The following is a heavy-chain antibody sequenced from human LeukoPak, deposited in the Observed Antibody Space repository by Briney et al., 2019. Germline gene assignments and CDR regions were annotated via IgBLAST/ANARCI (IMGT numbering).Heavy chain of an antibody. Sequence: GGSLRFSCAASGFTFDDYAMHWVRQAPGKGLEWVSGISWNSGSIGYADSVKGRFTISRDNAKNSLYLQMNSLRAEDTALYYCAKITGYSQEGAFDIWGQGTMVTVSS. CDR3: AKITGYSQEGAFDI. V-gene: IGHV3-9*01. D-gene: IGHD3-9*01. CDR2: ISWNSGSI. J-gene: IGHJ3*02. CDR1: GFTFDDYA.